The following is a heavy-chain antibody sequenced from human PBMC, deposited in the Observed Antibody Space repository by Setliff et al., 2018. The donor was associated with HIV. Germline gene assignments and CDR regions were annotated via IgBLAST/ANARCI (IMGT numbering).Heavy chain of an antibody. V-gene: IGHV1-18*01. CDR1: GYTFTSYG. CDR3: ARPSSPDCGGDCYPDAFDI. Sequence: ASVKVSCKASGYTFTSYGISWVRQAPGQGLEWMGWISTYNSNTNYAQKLQGRVTMTTDTSTTTAYMELRSLKSDDTAMYYCARPSSPDCGGDCYPDAFDIWGQGTMVTVSS. CDR2: ISTYNSNT. D-gene: IGHD2-21*01. J-gene: IGHJ3*02.